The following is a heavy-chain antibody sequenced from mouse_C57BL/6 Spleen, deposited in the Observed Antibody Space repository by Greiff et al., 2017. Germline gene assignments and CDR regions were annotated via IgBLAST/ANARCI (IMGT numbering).Heavy chain of an antibody. CDR2: INPYNGGP. V-gene: IGHV1-19*01. CDR1: GYTFTDYY. CDR3: ARGGIYYGSSYRGYAMDY. J-gene: IGHJ4*01. Sequence: EVQLQQSGPVLVKPGASVKMSCKASGYTFTDYYMNWVKQSHGKSLEWIGVINPYNGGPSYNQKFKGKATLTVDKSSSTASMELNSLTSEDSAVYYCARGGIYYGSSYRGYAMDYWGQGTSVTVSS. D-gene: IGHD1-1*01.